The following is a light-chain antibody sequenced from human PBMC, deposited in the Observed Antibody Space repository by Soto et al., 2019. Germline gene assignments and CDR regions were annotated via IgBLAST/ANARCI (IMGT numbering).Light chain of an antibody. V-gene: IGKV3-20*01. CDR1: ESVSSSS. J-gene: IGKJ4*01. CDR3: QQYGSSPS. Sequence: EIVLTQSPGTLSLSPGERATLSCRASESVSSSSLAWYQQKPGQAPRLLIYGASTRATGIPDRFSGSESGTDFTLIISRLEPEDFEVYYCQQYGSSPSCGGGTKVEIK. CDR2: GAS.